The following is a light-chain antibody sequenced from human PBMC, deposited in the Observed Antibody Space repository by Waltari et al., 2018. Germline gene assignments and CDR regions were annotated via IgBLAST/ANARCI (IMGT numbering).Light chain of an antibody. CDR3: NTRDISGDHLV. CDR2: DGD. Sequence: SSEMTQDPAVSVALGQTVTITCQGGGLRTFYANWYQQKSGQAPLLVIYDGDNRPSGIPDRVSGSRSGNTASLTISGAQAEDEADYYCNTRDISGDHLVFGSGTKVTVL. J-gene: IGLJ1*01. CDR1: GLRTFY. V-gene: IGLV3-19*01.